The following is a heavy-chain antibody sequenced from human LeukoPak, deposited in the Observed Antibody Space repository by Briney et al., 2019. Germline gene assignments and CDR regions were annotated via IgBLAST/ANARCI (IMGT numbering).Heavy chain of an antibody. D-gene: IGHD3-10*01. J-gene: IGHJ2*01. CDR1: GGTFSSYA. V-gene: IGHV1-69*05. CDR3: ARGNSMVRGHWYFDL. CDR2: IIPIFGTA. Sequence: ASVKVSCKASGGTFSSYAISWVRQAPGQGLEWMGRIIPIFGTANYAQKFQGRVTIITDESTRTAYMELSSLRSEDTAVYYCARGNSMVRGHWYFDLWGRGTLVTVSS.